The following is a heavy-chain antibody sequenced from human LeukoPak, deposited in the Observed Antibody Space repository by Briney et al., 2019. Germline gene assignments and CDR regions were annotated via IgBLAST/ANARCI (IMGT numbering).Heavy chain of an antibody. CDR1: GFTFSSYS. J-gene: IGHJ4*02. D-gene: IGHD3-22*01. CDR3: NPYYYDSSGYYYDY. V-gene: IGHV3-21*01. CDR2: ISSSSSYI. Sequence: PGGSLRLSCAASGFTFSSYSMNWVRRAPGKGLEWVSSISSSSSYIYYADSVKGRFTISRDNAKNSLYLQMNSLRAEDTAVYYCNPYYYDSSGYYYDYWGQGTPVTVSS.